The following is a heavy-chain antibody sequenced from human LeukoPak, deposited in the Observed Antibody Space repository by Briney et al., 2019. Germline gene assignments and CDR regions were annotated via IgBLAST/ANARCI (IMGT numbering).Heavy chain of an antibody. CDR1: GYSISSGYY. D-gene: IGHD3-9*01. CDR2: IYHSGST. CDR3: ASVTGYRDY. Sequence: PSETLSLTCTVSGYSISSGYYWGWIRQPPGKGLEWIGSIYHSGSTYYNPSLKSRVTISVDTSKNQFSLKLSSVTAADTAVYYCASVTGYRDYWGQGTLVTVSS. V-gene: IGHV4-38-2*02. J-gene: IGHJ4*02.